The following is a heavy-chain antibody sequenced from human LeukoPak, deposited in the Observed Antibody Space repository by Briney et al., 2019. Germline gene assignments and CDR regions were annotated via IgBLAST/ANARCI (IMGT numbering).Heavy chain of an antibody. CDR2: IHPRSGDT. CDR3: ASGGGYYCSIPSCADY. Sequence: GASVKVSCKASGYSFTAFYIHWVRQAPGQGLEWMGWIHPRSGDTRYAQKFQGRVTMARDTSISTVYMDLSSLNASDTAMYFCASGGGYYCSIPSCADYWGQGTLVTVSS. J-gene: IGHJ4*02. D-gene: IGHD2-2*01. CDR1: GYSFTAFY. V-gene: IGHV1-2*02.